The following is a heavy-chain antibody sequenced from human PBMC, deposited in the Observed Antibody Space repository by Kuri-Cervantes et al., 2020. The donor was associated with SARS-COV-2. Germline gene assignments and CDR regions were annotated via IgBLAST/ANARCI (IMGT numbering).Heavy chain of an antibody. V-gene: IGHV4-39*01. J-gene: IGHJ6*02. CDR1: GGSISSRSYY. CDR3: ARRGGYYGMDV. CDR2: IYYSGST. Sequence: GSLRLSCSVSGGSISSRSYYWGWIRQPPGKGLEWIGSIYYSGSTNYNPTLKSRVTISVDTSTNQFFLNLTSVTAADTAVYYCARRGGYYGMDVWGRGTTVTVSS. D-gene: IGHD3-22*01.